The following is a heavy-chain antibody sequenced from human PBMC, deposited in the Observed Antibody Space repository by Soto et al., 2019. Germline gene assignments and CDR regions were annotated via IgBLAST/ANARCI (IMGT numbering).Heavy chain of an antibody. CDR1: GGSIDYYY. Sequence: PAETLSLTCTVSGGSIDYYYWSWIRQPPGKGLEWIGCVSDSGSTNYNPSLRSRVTISVDTSKNQFSLNVNSVAAADTAVYYCERDSKSWFPYHGIDVCGQGPKVTVYS. J-gene: IGHJ6*02. V-gene: IGHV4-59*01. CDR2: VSDSGST. D-gene: IGHD6-13*01. CDR3: ERDSKSWFPYHGIDV.